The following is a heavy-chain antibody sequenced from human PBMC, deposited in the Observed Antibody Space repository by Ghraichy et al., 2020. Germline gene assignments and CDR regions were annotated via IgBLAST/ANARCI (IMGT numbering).Heavy chain of an antibody. Sequence: GGSLRLSCAASGFTFSSYEMNWVRQAPGKGLEWVSYISSSGSTIYYADSVKGRFTISRDNAKNSLYLQMNSLRAEDTAVYYCARDEVYYGSGSYSKGFVYWGQGTLVTVSS. CDR3: ARDEVYYGSGSYSKGFVY. V-gene: IGHV3-48*03. J-gene: IGHJ4*02. CDR2: ISSSGSTI. CDR1: GFTFSSYE. D-gene: IGHD3-10*01.